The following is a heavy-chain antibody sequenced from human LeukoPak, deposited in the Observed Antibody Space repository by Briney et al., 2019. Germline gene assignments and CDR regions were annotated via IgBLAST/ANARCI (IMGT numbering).Heavy chain of an antibody. J-gene: IGHJ4*02. CDR2: MNPNSGNT. CDR3: ARGRAAAGSKGYYFDY. Sequence: AASVKVSCKASGYTFTSCDINWVRQATGQGLEWMGWMNPNSGNTGYAQKFQGRVTITRNTSISTAYMELSSLRSEDTAVYYCARGRAAAGSKGYYFDYWGQGTLVTVSS. V-gene: IGHV1-8*03. D-gene: IGHD6-13*01. CDR1: GYTFTSCD.